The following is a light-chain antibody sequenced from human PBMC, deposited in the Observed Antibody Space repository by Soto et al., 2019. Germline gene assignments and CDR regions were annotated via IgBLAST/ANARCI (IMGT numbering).Light chain of an antibody. J-gene: IGKJ2*01. CDR3: QQYNNWPPYT. Sequence: EIVMTQSPATLSVSPGERATLSCRASQSVSSNLAWYQQKPGQAPRLLIYGASTRATGIPARFSGSGYGTEFTLTISSLQSEDFAVYYCQQYNNWPPYTFGQGTKVDI. CDR1: QSVSSN. V-gene: IGKV3-15*01. CDR2: GAS.